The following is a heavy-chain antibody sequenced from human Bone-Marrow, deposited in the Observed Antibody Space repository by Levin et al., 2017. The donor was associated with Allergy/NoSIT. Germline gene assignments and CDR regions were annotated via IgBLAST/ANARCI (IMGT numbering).Heavy chain of an antibody. CDR3: ATEDFGGNSGKVY. D-gene: IGHD4-23*01. Sequence: GGSLRLSCAASGLTFTNFGLHWVRQAPGKGLEWVAIVWHDGSKRYYADSVRGRFTISRDDSKNTLYLQMDSLRAEDTAIYYCATEDFGGNSGKVYWGQGTLVTVSS. CDR2: VWHDGSKR. V-gene: IGHV3-33*01. J-gene: IGHJ4*02. CDR1: GLTFTNFG.